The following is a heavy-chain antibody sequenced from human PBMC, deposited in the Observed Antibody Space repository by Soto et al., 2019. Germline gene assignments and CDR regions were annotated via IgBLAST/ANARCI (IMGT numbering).Heavy chain of an antibody. D-gene: IGHD2-15*01. J-gene: IGHJ4*02. V-gene: IGHV1-8*01. Sequence: GASVKVSCKASGYTFTSYDINSLRQATGQGLEWMGWMNPNSGNTGYAQKFQGRVTMTRNTSISTAYMELSSLRSEDTAVYYCARGLHCSGGSCYSGNYWGQGTLVTVSS. CDR1: GYTFTSYD. CDR2: MNPNSGNT. CDR3: ARGLHCSGGSCYSGNY.